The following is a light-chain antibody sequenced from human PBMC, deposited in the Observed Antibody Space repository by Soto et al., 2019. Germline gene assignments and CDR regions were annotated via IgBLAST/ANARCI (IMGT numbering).Light chain of an antibody. CDR2: GDS. J-gene: IGLJ2*01. CDR1: SAHIGAAYD. V-gene: IGLV1-40*01. CDR3: LSYDSSLRALV. Sequence: QSVLTHPPSASGAPGGTVTISCTGSSAHIGAAYDVHWYQQLPGTAPKLLIYGDSNRPSGVPDRFSGSKSGTSASLAITGLHAEDEAEYDCLSYDSSLRALVFGGGTKLTVL.